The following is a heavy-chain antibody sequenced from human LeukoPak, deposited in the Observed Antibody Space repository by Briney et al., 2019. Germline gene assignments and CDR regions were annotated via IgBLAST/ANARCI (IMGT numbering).Heavy chain of an antibody. D-gene: IGHD3-10*01. V-gene: IGHV1-69*04. Sequence: ASVKVSCKASGCTFSSYAISWVRQAPGQGLEWMGRIIPILGIANYAQKFQGRVTITADKSTSTAYMELSSLRSEDTAVYYCAREPYGSGSYYFDYWGQGTLVTVSS. CDR3: AREPYGSGSYYFDY. J-gene: IGHJ4*02. CDR2: IIPILGIA. CDR1: GCTFSSYA.